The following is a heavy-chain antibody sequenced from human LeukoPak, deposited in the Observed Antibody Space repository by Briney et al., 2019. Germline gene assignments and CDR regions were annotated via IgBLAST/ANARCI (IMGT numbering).Heavy chain of an antibody. CDR3: ARRGTGTTPYFDY. J-gene: IGHJ4*02. V-gene: IGHV4-39*01. D-gene: IGHD1-7*01. Sequence: PSETLSLTCTVSGGSTSSSSYYWAWIRQPPGKGLEWIGSIYYSGSTYYNPSLKSRVTISVDTSKNQFSLKLSSVTAADTAVYFCARRGTGTTPYFDYWGQGTLVTVSS. CDR1: GGSTSSSSYY. CDR2: IYYSGST.